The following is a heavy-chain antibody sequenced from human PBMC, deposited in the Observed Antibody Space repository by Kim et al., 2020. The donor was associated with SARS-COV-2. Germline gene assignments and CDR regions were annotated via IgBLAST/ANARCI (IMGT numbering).Heavy chain of an antibody. V-gene: IGHV3-72*01. CDR3: ARIRGTYGE. Sequence: GGSLRLSCAASGFTLSDHFIDWVRQAPGKGLEWLGRTKSKAYSYITEYAPSVRGRFTISRDESKSSVDLQMDSLKTEDTAVYFCARIRGTYGEWGQGVLVTVSS. J-gene: IGHJ4*02. CDR1: GFTLSDHF. CDR2: TKSKAYSYIT. D-gene: IGHD1-26*01.